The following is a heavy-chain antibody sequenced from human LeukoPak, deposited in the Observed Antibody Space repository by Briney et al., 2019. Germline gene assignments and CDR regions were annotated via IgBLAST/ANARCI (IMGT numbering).Heavy chain of an antibody. CDR1: GYSFTPHH. V-gene: IGHV1-3*01. CDR3: AMSVEMPPIPSFDY. CDR2: VSAANNP. Sequence: ASVKVSCKTSGYSFTPHHIHWMRQAPGQWLELLGWVSAANNPEYSQKFQGRVVITRDASATTSYLELNSLRSEDTAVYYCAMSVEMPPIPSFDYWGQGTLVTVSS. J-gene: IGHJ4*02. D-gene: IGHD5-24*01.